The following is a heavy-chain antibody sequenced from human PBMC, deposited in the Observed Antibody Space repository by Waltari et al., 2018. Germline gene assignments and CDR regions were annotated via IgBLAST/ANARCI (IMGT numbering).Heavy chain of an antibody. D-gene: IGHD3-10*01. CDR1: GFTFSSYA. CDR2: ISYDGSNK. Sequence: QVQLVESGGGVVQPGRSLRLSCAASGFTFSSYAMHWVRQAPGKGLELMAVISYDGSNKYYADSVKGRCTISRDNSKNTLYLQMNSLRAEDTAVYYCARVDYGSGRPLPWGQGTLVTVSS. CDR3: ARVDYGSGRPLP. J-gene: IGHJ4*02. V-gene: IGHV3-30-3*01.